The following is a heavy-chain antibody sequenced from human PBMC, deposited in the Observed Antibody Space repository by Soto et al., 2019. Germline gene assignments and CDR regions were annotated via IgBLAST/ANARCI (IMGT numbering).Heavy chain of an antibody. CDR1: VYSYSTYW. Sequence: GESQEISGKGSVYSYSTYWSAWVRQMPRKGREGMGIIYPRDSDNRYRPSFQGQVTISTHMYRRSAHRHWSSQKARDTAISYCARSGTVITDGMGVWGQGTTVTVSS. J-gene: IGHJ6*02. CDR2: IYPRDSDN. D-gene: IGHD1-1*01. V-gene: IGHV5-51*06. CDR3: ARSGTVITDGMGV.